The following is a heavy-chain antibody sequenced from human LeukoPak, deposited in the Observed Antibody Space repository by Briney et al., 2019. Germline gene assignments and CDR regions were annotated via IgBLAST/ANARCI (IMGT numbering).Heavy chain of an antibody. Sequence: SETLSLTCTVSGYSISSGYYWGWIRQPPGKGLEWIGSIYHSGSTYYNPSLKSRVTISVDTSKNQFSLKLSSVTAADTAVYYCARRSGGSSGGFDYWGQGTLVTVSS. V-gene: IGHV4-38-2*02. D-gene: IGHD6-25*01. J-gene: IGHJ4*02. CDR2: IYHSGST. CDR1: GYSISSGYY. CDR3: ARRSGGSSGGFDY.